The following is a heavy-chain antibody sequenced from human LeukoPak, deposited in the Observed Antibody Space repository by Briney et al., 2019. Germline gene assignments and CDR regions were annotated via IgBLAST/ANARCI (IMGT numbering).Heavy chain of an antibody. D-gene: IGHD1-26*01. CDR1: GFTFSSYW. CDR3: VREGGSFFFEY. V-gene: IGHV3-7*01. CDR2: IKQDGSEK. J-gene: IGHJ4*02. Sequence: PGGSLRLSCAASGFTFSSYWMSWVRQAPGKGLEWVANIKQDGSEKYYVDSVKGRFTISRDNAKNSLYLQMNSLRAEDTAIYYCVREGGSFFFEYWGQGTLVTVSS.